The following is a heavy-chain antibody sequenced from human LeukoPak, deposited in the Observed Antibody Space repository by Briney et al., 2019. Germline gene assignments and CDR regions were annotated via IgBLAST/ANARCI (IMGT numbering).Heavy chain of an antibody. Sequence: LETLSLTCAVYGGSFSGYYWSWIRQPPGKGLEWIGEINHRGSTNYNPSLKSRVTISVDTSKNQFSLKLSSVTAADTAVYYCAVRYYDFWSGYFLPDHWGQGTLVTVSS. CDR1: GGSFSGYY. V-gene: IGHV4-34*01. D-gene: IGHD3-3*01. CDR2: INHRGST. CDR3: AVRYYDFWSGYFLPDH. J-gene: IGHJ4*02.